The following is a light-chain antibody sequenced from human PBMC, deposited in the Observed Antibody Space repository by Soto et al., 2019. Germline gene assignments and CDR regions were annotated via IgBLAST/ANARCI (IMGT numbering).Light chain of an antibody. CDR3: TSYAVSNSHV. V-gene: IGLV2-8*01. CDR1: SSDVGSYKF. CDR2: EVT. J-gene: IGLJ1*01. Sequence: QSALTQPPSASGSPGQSVTISCTGTSSDVGSYKFVSWYQQYPGKAPKLLIYEVTKRPSGVLDRFSGSKSVHTASLTVSGLHAEDEADYYCTSYAVSNSHVFGTGTKLTVL.